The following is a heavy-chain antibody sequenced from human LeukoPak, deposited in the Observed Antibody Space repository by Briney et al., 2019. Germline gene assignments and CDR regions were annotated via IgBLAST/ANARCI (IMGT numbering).Heavy chain of an antibody. CDR3: ARGGQSGSADC. Sequence: GGSLRLSCAASGFTFSSYWMHWVRQVPGKGLVWVSRIHSDGSITRYADSVKGRFTISRDNGKNTLCLQMNSLRAEDTAVYYCARGGQSGSADCWGQGTLVTVSS. V-gene: IGHV3-74*01. D-gene: IGHD3-10*01. J-gene: IGHJ4*02. CDR2: IHSDGSIT. CDR1: GFTFSSYW.